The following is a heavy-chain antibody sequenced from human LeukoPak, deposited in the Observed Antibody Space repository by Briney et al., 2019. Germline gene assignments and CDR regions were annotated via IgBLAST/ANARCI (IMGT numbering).Heavy chain of an antibody. Sequence: GGSLRLSCAASGFTFSSYAMSWVRQAPGKGPEWVSVVYSGGSTYYADSVKGRFTISRDNSKNTLYLQMNSLRAEDTAVYYCARETRSGYLYYFDYWGQGTLVTVS. CDR2: VYSGGST. V-gene: IGHV3-53*01. CDR3: ARETRSGYLYYFDY. D-gene: IGHD5-12*01. J-gene: IGHJ4*02. CDR1: GFTFSSYA.